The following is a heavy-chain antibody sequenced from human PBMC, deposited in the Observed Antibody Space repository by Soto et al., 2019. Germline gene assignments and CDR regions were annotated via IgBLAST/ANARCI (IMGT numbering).Heavy chain of an antibody. J-gene: IGHJ6*02. CDR2: ISAYNGDT. Sequence: GASVKVSCKASGYTFTSYGIGWVRQAPGQGLEWMGWISAYNGDTNYAQKLQGRVTMTTDTSTSTAYMELRSLRSDDTAVYYCARAGTYYYDSSGPGNYYGMDVWGQGTTVTVSS. CDR3: ARAGTYYYDSSGPGNYYGMDV. CDR1: GYTFTSYG. D-gene: IGHD3-22*01. V-gene: IGHV1-18*01.